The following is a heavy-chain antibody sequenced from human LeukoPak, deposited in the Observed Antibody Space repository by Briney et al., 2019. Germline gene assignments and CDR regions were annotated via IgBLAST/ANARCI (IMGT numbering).Heavy chain of an antibody. CDR1: GFTVSSNY. V-gene: IGHV4-59*02. D-gene: IGHD3-16*01. CDR3: AGGFYYYYMDL. CDR2: IYYSGST. J-gene: IGHJ6*03. Sequence: GSLRLSCAASGFTVSSNYMSWIRQPPGKGLEWIGYIYYSGSTNYNPSLKSRITISLDTSKNQFSLKLSSVTAADTAVYYCAGGFYYYYMDLWGKGTTVTVSS.